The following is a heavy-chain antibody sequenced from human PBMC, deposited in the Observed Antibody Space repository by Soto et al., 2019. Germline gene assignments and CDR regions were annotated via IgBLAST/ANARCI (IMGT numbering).Heavy chain of an antibody. Sequence: ASETLSLTCTVSGGSISSGDYYWSWIRQPPGKGLEWIGYIYYSGSTYYNPSLKSRVTISVDTSKNQFSLKLSSVTAADTAVYYCARGSPYYYDSSGYWRSFDIWGQGTMVTVSS. CDR1: GGSISSGDYY. J-gene: IGHJ3*02. V-gene: IGHV4-30-4*01. CDR3: ARGSPYYYDSSGYWRSFDI. CDR2: IYYSGST. D-gene: IGHD3-22*01.